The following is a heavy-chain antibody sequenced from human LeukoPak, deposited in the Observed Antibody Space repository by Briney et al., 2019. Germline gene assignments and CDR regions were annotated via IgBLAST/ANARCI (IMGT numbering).Heavy chain of an antibody. D-gene: IGHD2-15*01. CDR2: IIPILGIA. CDR1: GGTFSSYA. Sequence: SVKVSCKASGGTFSSYAISWVRQAPGQGLEWMGRIIPILGIANYAQKFQGRVTITADKSTSTAYMEPSSLRSEDTAVYYCASNDCSGGSCYAYWGQGTLVTVSS. V-gene: IGHV1-69*04. J-gene: IGHJ4*02. CDR3: ASNDCSGGSCYAY.